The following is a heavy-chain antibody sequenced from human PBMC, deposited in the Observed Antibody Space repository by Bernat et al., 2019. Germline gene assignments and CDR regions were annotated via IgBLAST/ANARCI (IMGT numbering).Heavy chain of an antibody. CDR3: AREGMTARPLVY. D-gene: IGHD2-21*02. CDR2: INPSGGST. J-gene: IGHJ4*02. Sequence: QVQLVQSGAEVKKPGASVKVSCKASGNTFTSYYMHWVRQAPGQGLEWMGIINPSGGSTSYAQKFQGRVTMTRDTSTSTVYMELGSLRSEDTAVYYCAREGMTARPLVYWGQGTLVTVSS. CDR1: GNTFTSYY. V-gene: IGHV1-46*01.